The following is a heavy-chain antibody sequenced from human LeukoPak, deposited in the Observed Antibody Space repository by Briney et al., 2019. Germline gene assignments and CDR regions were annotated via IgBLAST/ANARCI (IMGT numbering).Heavy chain of an antibody. CDR2: IYYSGST. CDR1: GFTVSSNY. CDR3: ARHGIGAAGTLDY. V-gene: IGHV4-39*01. J-gene: IGHJ4*02. Sequence: GSLRLSCAASGFTVSSNYMSWVRQPPGKGLEWIGSIYYSGSTYYNPSLKSRVTISVDTSKNQFSLKLSSVTAAGTAVYYCARHGIGAAGTLDYWGQGTLVTVSS. D-gene: IGHD6-13*01.